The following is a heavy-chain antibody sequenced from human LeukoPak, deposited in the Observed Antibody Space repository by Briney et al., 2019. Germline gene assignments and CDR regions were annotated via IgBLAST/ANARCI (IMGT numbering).Heavy chain of an antibody. J-gene: IGHJ4*02. D-gene: IGHD6-19*01. V-gene: IGHV3-7*01. Sequence: GGSLRLSCTASGFSFSTSWMSWVRQTPGKGLEWVANIKKDGSEEYYVDSVKTRFTISRDNAKNSLYLQLNSLIAEDAAVYYCARLSTSVAGGDHWGQGTLVTVSS. CDR2: IKKDGSEE. CDR3: ARLSTSVAGGDH. CDR1: GFSFSTSW.